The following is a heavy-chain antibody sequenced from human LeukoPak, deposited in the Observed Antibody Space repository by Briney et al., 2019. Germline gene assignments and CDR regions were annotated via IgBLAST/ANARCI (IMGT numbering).Heavy chain of an antibody. D-gene: IGHD6-6*01. CDR3: AKEPRVSSSSWVRAFDI. Sequence: GGSLRLSCAASGFTFSSYGMHWVRQAPGKGLEWVAFIRYDGSNKYYADSVKGRFTISRDNSKNTLYLQMNSLRAEDTAVYYCAKEPRVSSSSWVRAFDIWGQGTMVTVSS. V-gene: IGHV3-30*02. CDR2: IRYDGSNK. J-gene: IGHJ3*02. CDR1: GFTFSSYG.